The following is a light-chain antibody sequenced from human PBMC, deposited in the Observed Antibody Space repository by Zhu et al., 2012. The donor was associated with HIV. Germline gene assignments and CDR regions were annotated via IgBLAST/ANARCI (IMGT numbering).Light chain of an antibody. CDR3: QRRGSWPLT. V-gene: IGKV3-11*01. Sequence: IVLTQSPATLSLSPGERATVSCRASGSVRSFLAWYQQKPGQAPRLLIYDTSKRATGIPARFSGSGSGTDFTLTISSLEPEDFALYYCQRRGSWPLTFGGGTKVEIK. CDR1: GSVRSF. CDR2: DTS. J-gene: IGKJ4*01.